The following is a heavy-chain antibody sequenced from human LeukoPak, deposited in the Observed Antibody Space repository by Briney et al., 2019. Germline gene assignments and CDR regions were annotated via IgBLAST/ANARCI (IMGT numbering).Heavy chain of an antibody. CDR3: AKDHYYLYYYGMDV. Sequence: GGSLRLSCAASGFTFDDYAMHWVRQAPGKGLEWVSGISWNSGSIGYADSVKGRFTISRDNAKNSLYLQMNSLRAEDTALYYCAKDHYYLYYYGMDVWGQGTTVTVSS. D-gene: IGHD1-26*01. V-gene: IGHV3-9*01. CDR1: GFTFDDYA. J-gene: IGHJ6*02. CDR2: ISWNSGSI.